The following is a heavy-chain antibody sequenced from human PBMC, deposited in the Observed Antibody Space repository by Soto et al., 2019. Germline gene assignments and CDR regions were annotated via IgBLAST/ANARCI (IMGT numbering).Heavy chain of an antibody. Sequence: QVQLVQSGAEVKKPGSSVKVSCKASGGTFSSYAISWVRQAPGQGLEWMGGIIPIFGTANYAQKFQGRVTITADESTSTGYMALSSLRSEDTAVDYCGCCLTGTFGGVDYWGQGTLVTVSS. CDR3: GCCLTGTFGGVDY. J-gene: IGHJ4*02. CDR1: GGTFSSYA. V-gene: IGHV1-69*01. D-gene: IGHD3-16*01. CDR2: IIPIFGTA.